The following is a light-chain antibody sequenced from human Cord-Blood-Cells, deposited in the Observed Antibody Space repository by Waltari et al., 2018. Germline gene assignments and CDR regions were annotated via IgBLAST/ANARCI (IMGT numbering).Light chain of an antibody. CDR1: SSDVGGYNY. CDR3: SSYTSSSTLV. Sequence: QSALTQPASVSGSPGQSIPISCTGTSSDVGGYNYVSWYQQHPGKAPKLMIYDVSNRPSGVSNRFSDSKSGNTASLTISGLQAEDEADYYCSSYTSSSTLVFGGGTKLTVL. CDR2: DVS. J-gene: IGLJ2*01. V-gene: IGLV2-14*01.